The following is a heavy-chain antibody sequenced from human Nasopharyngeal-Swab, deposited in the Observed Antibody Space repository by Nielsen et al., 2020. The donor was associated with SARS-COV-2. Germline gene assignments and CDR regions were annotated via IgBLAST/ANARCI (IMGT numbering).Heavy chain of an antibody. CDR1: GFTFSFSP. V-gene: IGHV3-74*01. CDR3: ARAGEYRFDY. CDR2: LNGDATTV. J-gene: IGHJ4*02. Sequence: GAPRLSSAGSGFTFSFSPLPWVRPAPGEGLVWVARLNGDATTVDYADSVKGRFTISRDNAKNTLYLQMNGLRDEDTAIYYCARAGEYRFDYWGQGTLVTVSS. D-gene: IGHD7-27*01.